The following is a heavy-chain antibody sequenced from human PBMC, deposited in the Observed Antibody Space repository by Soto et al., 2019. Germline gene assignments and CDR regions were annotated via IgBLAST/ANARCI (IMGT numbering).Heavy chain of an antibody. D-gene: IGHD1-1*01. V-gene: IGHV1-69*01. CDR2: ITPLLGTA. CDR1: GGTLSSYV. Sequence: QVQLVQSGAEVKKPGASVKLSCKASGGTLSSYVVSWVRQGPGQGLEWMGGITPLLGTANYAQMFQGRLTISANESSSTAYMELSSLTSEVTATYFCARVLRKQTWKNAFDIWGQGTVVIVSS. J-gene: IGHJ3*02. CDR3: ARVLRKQTWKNAFDI.